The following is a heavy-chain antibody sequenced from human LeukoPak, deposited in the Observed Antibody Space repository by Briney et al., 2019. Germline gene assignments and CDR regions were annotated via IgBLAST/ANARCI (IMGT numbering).Heavy chain of an antibody. CDR2: INPNSGNT. D-gene: IGHD7-27*01. V-gene: IGHV1-8*03. J-gene: IGHJ6*03. Sequence: SVKVSCKASGYTFTGYYMHWVRQAPGQGLEWMGWINPNSGNTGYAQKFQGRVTITRNTSISTACMELSSLRSEDTAVYYCARGSTGVHYYYYYYMDVWGKGTTVTVSS. CDR1: GYTFTGYY. CDR3: ARGSTGVHYYYYYYMDV.